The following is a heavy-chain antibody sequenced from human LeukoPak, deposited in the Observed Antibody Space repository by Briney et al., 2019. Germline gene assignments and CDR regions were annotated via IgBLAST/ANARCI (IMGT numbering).Heavy chain of an antibody. CDR1: GFTFSSYG. J-gene: IGHJ4*02. Sequence: GGSLRLSCAASGFTFSSYGMHWVRQAPGKGLEWVAVISYDGSNKYYADSVKGRFTISRDNSKNTLYLQMNNLRAEDTAVYYCAKLEVGATFDYWGQGTLVTVSS. D-gene: IGHD1-26*01. CDR3: AKLEVGATFDY. CDR2: ISYDGSNK. V-gene: IGHV3-30*18.